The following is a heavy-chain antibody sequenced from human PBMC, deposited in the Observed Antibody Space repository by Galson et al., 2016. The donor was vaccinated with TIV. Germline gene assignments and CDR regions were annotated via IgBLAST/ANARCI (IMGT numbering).Heavy chain of an antibody. CDR3: ARPPYCGGDCYKYDY. CDR2: INAGNGNT. Sequence: CKASGYTFTIYAVHWVRQAPGQRLEWMGWINAGNGNTKFSQKFQGRVTIIRDTSASTVYMELSSLRSEDTAVYYCARPPYCGGDCYKYDYWGQGTLVTVSS. J-gene: IGHJ4*02. CDR1: GYTFTIYA. D-gene: IGHD2-21*02. V-gene: IGHV1-3*01.